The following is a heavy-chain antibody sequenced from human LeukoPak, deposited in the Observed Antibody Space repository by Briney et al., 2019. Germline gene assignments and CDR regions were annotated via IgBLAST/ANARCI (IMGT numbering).Heavy chain of an antibody. D-gene: IGHD5-12*01. CDR3: ARDGENSYGYMGYYGMDV. J-gene: IGHJ6*02. CDR1: GYSFTNYY. Sequence: ASVKVSCEASGYSFTNYYIHWVRQAPGQGLEWMGWINPNSGGTNYAQKFQGRVTMTRDTSISTAYMELSRLRSDDTAVYYCARDGENSYGYMGYYGMDVWGQGTTVTVSS. CDR2: INPNSGGT. V-gene: IGHV1-2*02.